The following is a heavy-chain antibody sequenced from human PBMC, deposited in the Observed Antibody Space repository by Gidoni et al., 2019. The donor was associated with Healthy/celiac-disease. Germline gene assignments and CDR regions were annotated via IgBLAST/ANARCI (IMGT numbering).Heavy chain of an antibody. D-gene: IGHD3-10*01. V-gene: IGHV4-39*01. CDR2: IYYSGST. Sequence: QLQLQESGPGLVKPSETLSLTCTVSGGSISSSSYYWGWIRQPPGKGLEWIGSIYYSGSTYYNPSLKSRVTISVDTSKNQFSLKLSSVTAADTAVYYCASVNYYGSGSYYSDYYYGMDVWGQGTTVTVSS. CDR3: ASVNYYGSGSYYSDYYYGMDV. J-gene: IGHJ6*02. CDR1: GGSISSSSYY.